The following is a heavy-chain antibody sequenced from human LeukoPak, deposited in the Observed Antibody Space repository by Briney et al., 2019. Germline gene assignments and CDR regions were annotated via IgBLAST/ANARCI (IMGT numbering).Heavy chain of an antibody. CDR2: ISSDGINT. J-gene: IGHJ4*02. CDR1: GFTFSTYW. D-gene: IGHD3-10*01. CDR3: VLLSLTPG. V-gene: IGHV3-74*01. Sequence: GGSLRLSCAASGFTFSTYWMHWVRQAPGKGLVWVSRISSDGINTNYTDSVKGRFTISRDNAKNTLYLQMNSLRPEDTAVYYCVLLSLTPGWGQGTLVTVSS.